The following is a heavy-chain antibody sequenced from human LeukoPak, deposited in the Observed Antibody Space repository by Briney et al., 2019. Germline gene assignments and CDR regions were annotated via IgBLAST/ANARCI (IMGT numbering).Heavy chain of an antibody. Sequence: ASVKVSCKASGYTFTVYYMHWVRQAPGQGLEWMGWINPNSGGTNYAQKFQGRVTMTRDTSISTAYMELSRLRSDDTAVYYCARASIAARASWFDPWGQGTLVTVSS. V-gene: IGHV1-2*02. D-gene: IGHD6-6*01. J-gene: IGHJ5*02. CDR2: INPNSGGT. CDR3: ARASIAARASWFDP. CDR1: GYTFTVYY.